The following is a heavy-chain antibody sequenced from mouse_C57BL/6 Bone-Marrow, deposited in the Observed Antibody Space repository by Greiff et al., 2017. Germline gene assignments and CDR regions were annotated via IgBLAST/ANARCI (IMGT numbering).Heavy chain of an antibody. CDR3: ARYHYDYLYSMDY. Sequence: VQLQQSGPELVKPGASVKVSCKASGYAFTSYNMYWVKQSHGKSLEWIGYIDPYNGGTSYNQKFKGKATLTVDKSSSTAYMHLNSLTSEDSAVYDCARYHYDYLYSMDYWGQGTSVTVSS. V-gene: IGHV1S135*01. D-gene: IGHD2-4*01. J-gene: IGHJ4*01. CDR2: IDPYNGGT. CDR1: GYAFTSYN.